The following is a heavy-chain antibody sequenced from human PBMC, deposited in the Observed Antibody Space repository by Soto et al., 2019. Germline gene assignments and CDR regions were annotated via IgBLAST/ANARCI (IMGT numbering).Heavy chain of an antibody. CDR3: ARDGVGITTFFGYLDY. D-gene: IGHD1-26*01. CDR2: TRHDGSNT. V-gene: IGHV3-30*02. J-gene: IGHJ4*02. Sequence: GGSLRLSCEASGFTFRGYGMHWVRQAPGKGLDWVAITRHDGSNTYYADSVRGRFTISRDNSKNTLYLQMNSLTVEDTAIYYCARDGVGITTFFGYLDYWGQGTLVTVSS. CDR1: GFTFRGYG.